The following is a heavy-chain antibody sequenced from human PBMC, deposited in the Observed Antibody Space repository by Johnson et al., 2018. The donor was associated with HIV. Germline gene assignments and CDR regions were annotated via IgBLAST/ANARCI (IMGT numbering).Heavy chain of an antibody. D-gene: IGHD6-13*01. Sequence: VQLVESGGGVVRPGGSLRLSCAASGFTFDDYGMSWVRQAPGKGLEWVSVIYSGGNTSYADSVKGRFTISRDKSKNSRFLQMNSLRVEDTAVYYCARSGGYPNAFDMWGQGTMVSVSS. V-gene: IGHV3-66*01. CDR1: GFTFDDYG. J-gene: IGHJ3*02. CDR2: IYSGGNT. CDR3: ARSGGYPNAFDM.